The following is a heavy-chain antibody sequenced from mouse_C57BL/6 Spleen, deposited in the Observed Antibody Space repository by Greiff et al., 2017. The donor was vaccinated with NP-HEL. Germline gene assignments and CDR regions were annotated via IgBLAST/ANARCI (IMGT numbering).Heavy chain of an antibody. CDR1: GYTFTDYY. CDR2: INPNNGGT. Sequence: VQLQQSGPELVKPGASVKISCKASGYTFTDYYMNWVKQSHGKSLEWIGDINPNNGGTSYNQKFKGKATLTVDKSSSTAYMELRSLTSEDSAVYYCARSYWDYYAMDYWGQGTSVTVSS. J-gene: IGHJ4*01. CDR3: ARSYWDYYAMDY. D-gene: IGHD2-10*01. V-gene: IGHV1-26*01.